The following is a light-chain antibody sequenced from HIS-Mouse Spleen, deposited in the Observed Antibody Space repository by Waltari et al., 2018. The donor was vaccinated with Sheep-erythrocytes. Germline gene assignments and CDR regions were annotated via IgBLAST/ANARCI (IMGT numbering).Light chain of an antibody. J-gene: IGKJ4*01. CDR3: PPSATLLT. CDR1: QDISNS. Sequence: DIQMTQSPSSLSASVGDRVTITCQASQDISNSLNWYQQKPGKAPKLQIYDASNLPAGVPSRFSGSGSGTDFTFTIRSLPPAFISPYSFPPSATLLTFGGGTKVEIK. V-gene: IGKV1-33*01. CDR2: DAS.